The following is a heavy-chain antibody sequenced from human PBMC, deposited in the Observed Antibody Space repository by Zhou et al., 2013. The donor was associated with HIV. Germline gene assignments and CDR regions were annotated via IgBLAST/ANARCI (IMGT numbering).Heavy chain of an antibody. J-gene: IGHJ4*02. Sequence: QVQLVQSGAEVEKPGASVKVSCKASGYTLSDYGVSWVRQAPGQGLEWMGWISGNIGSTNFAPKFLGRVALTTDTSTSTAYMELKNLRSDDTAVYFCARATASSWYGYFDYWGQGTLVTVSS. CDR2: ISGNIGST. CDR3: ARATASSWYGYFDY. V-gene: IGHV1-18*01. D-gene: IGHD6-13*01. CDR1: GYTLSDYG.